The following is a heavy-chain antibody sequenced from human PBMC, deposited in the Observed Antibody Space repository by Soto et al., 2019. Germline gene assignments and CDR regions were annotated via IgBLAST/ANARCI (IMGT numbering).Heavy chain of an antibody. CDR2: INAGNGNT. D-gene: IGHD3-10*01. J-gene: IGHJ4*02. CDR3: ARDMGFGLSDY. V-gene: IGHV1-3*01. Sequence: QVQLVQSGAEVKKPGASVKVSCKASGYTFTSYAMHWVRQAPGQRLEWMGRINAGNGNTKYSQKFQGSVNITRDTSASTAYMEMSSLRSEDTAVYYCARDMGFGLSDYWGQGTLVTVSS. CDR1: GYTFTSYA.